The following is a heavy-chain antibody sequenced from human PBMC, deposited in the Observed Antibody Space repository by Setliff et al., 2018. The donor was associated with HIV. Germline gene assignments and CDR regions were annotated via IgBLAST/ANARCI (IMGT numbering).Heavy chain of an antibody. V-gene: IGHV1-2*02. CDR1: GNSFNGDF. CDR3: VTSPGSFTSVDETEAGDY. J-gene: IGHJ4*02. Sequence: PSVKVSCKAPGNSFNGDFLNWVRQAPGQGLEWMGNIKLSSGGTKFAQKFLGRVTMTRDTSTNTAFMELRRLNSDDTATYFCVTSPGSFTSVDETEAGDYWGQGTLVTVSS. D-gene: IGHD6-25*01. CDR2: IKLSSGGT.